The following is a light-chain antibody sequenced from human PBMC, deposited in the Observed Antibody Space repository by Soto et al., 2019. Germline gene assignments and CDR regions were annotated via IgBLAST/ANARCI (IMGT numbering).Light chain of an antibody. Sequence: EIVMTQSPATLSVSPGERATLSCRASQSISSILAWYQQKPGQAPRLLIYGASTRATGIAARFSGSGSGTEFTLTIGCLQSKDFAVSYCRQYVKWTQTFGQGTKVDIQ. J-gene: IGKJ1*01. CDR1: QSISSI. CDR2: GAS. CDR3: RQYVKWTQT. V-gene: IGKV3-15*01.